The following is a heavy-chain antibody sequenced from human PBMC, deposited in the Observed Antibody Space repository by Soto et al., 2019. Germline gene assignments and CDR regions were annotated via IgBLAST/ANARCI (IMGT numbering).Heavy chain of an antibody. CDR2: ISNDGSNK. Sequence: GGSLRLSCAASGFTFSNYDMHWVRQAPGKGLEWVAVISNDGSNKYYADSVKGRFTISRDNSKNTLYVQMNSLKTEDTAVYYCAKDDRWCSGGTCLGGIDVWGQGTTVTVSS. J-gene: IGHJ6*02. V-gene: IGHV3-30*18. CDR1: GFTFSNYD. D-gene: IGHD2-15*01. CDR3: AKDDRWCSGGTCLGGIDV.